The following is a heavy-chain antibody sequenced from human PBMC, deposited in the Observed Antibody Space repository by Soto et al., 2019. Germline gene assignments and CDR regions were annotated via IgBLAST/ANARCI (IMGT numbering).Heavy chain of an antibody. J-gene: IGHJ3*02. Sequence: GGSLRLSCGASGFTFKKSAITWGRQAPGQGVEYVSSITNSGGHTFYANSVKGRFSISRDNSKNTLFLQMNSLRAEDTAVYYCAKDADYDSSGYYYRVAAFDIWGQGTMVTVSS. CDR3: AKDADYDSSGYYYRVAAFDI. CDR2: ITNSGGHT. CDR1: GFTFKKSA. V-gene: IGHV3-23*01. D-gene: IGHD3-22*01.